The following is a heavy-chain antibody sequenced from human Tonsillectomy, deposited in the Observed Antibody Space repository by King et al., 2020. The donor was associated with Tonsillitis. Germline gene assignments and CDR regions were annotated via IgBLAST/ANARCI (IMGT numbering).Heavy chain of an antibody. CDR1: GFTFSSYG. Sequence: VQLVESGGGVVQPGRSLRLSCAASGFTFSSYGMHWVRQAPGKGLEWVAVIWYDGSNKYYADSVKGRFTISRDNSKNTLYLQMNSLRAEDTAVYYWARGVGAHFDYWGQGTLVTVSS. D-gene: IGHD1-26*01. CDR2: IWYDGSNK. V-gene: IGHV3-33*08. CDR3: ARGVGAHFDY. J-gene: IGHJ4*02.